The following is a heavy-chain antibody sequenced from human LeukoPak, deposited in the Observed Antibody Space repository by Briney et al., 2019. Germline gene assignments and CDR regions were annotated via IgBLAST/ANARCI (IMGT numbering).Heavy chain of an antibody. D-gene: IGHD3-22*01. Sequence: GRSLRLSCAASGFSFSRYGMHWVRQAPDKGLEWVAAIWYDGNDKYYADSMKGRFTISRDNSKNTLYLQMNSLRAEDTAVYYCAREDSSGYYWSSYYFDYWGQGTLVTVSS. J-gene: IGHJ4*02. CDR2: IWYDGNDK. CDR1: GFSFSRYG. CDR3: AREDSSGYYWSSYYFDY. V-gene: IGHV3-33*01.